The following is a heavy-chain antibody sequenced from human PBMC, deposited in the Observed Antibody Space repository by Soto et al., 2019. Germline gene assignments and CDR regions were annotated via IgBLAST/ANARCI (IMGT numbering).Heavy chain of an antibody. CDR3: ARSTIFWVDTYGMDV. CDR1: GYTFGSFA. CDR2: INAGSGNT. V-gene: IGHV1-3*01. Sequence: QVQLVQSGAEVKKPGASVKVSCKTSGYTFGSFAIHWVRQAPGEGLECMGWINAGSGNTKYSQYFQGRVTITRDTSASTVYMELSSLRSGDTAVFYCARSTIFWVDTYGMDVWGPGTPVTVSS. J-gene: IGHJ6*02. D-gene: IGHD3-3*01.